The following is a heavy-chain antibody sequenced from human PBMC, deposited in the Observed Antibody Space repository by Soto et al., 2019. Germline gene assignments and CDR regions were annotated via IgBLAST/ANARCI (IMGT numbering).Heavy chain of an antibody. CDR2: IYWDDDK. CDR3: AHLGAGNAPVAY. CDR1: GFSLSTSGVG. J-gene: IGHJ4*02. Sequence: QITLKESGPTLVKPTQTLTLTCTFSGFSLSTSGVGVGWIRQPPGKALEWLALIYWDDDKRYSPSLKSRLTTXQXTSKNQVVLTTTNMDPVDTATYSCAHLGAGNAPVAYWGQGTLVTVSS. D-gene: IGHD1-1*01. V-gene: IGHV2-5*02.